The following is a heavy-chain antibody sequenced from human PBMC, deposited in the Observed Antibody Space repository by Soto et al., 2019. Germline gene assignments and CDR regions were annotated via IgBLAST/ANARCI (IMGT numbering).Heavy chain of an antibody. CDR1: GFTFSSDG. J-gene: IGHJ4*02. V-gene: IGHV3-33*01. CDR2: IWYDGSKQ. D-gene: IGHD3-3*01. CDR3: ARDPGVTNYYFDY. Sequence: QVQLVESGGGVVQPGTSLRLSCAPSGFTFSSDGMHWVRQAQGKGLEWVAVIWYDGSKQYYADSVKGRFTISRDNSKNTLYLQMNSLRAEDTAVYYCARDPGVTNYYFDYWGQGTLVTVSS.